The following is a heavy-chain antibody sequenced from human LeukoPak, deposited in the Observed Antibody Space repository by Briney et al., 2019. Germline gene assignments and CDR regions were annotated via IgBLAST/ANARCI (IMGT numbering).Heavy chain of an antibody. V-gene: IGHV3-7*01. CDR2: IHQHGNEK. D-gene: IGHD2-8*01. Sequence: GGSLRVSCAASGFTFSNYWMRWVRQAPGKGLEWVVSIHQHGNEKYFVDSVRGRFTISRDNAKNSLYLQMSSLRAEDTAVYYCATLNGPLFEYWGQGTLVTVSS. CDR3: ATLNGPLFEY. J-gene: IGHJ4*02. CDR1: GFTFSNYW.